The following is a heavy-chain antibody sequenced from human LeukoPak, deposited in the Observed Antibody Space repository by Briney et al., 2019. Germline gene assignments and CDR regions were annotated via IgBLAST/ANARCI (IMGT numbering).Heavy chain of an antibody. Sequence: PGGSLRLSCAASGFTFSSYGMHWVRQAPGKGLEWVAFMRYDGSNKYYADSVKGRFTISRDNSKNTLYLQMNSLRAEDTAVYYCAKDGTYYYGSGSYCFDYWGQGTLVTVSS. CDR1: GFTFSSYG. V-gene: IGHV3-30*02. CDR3: AKDGTYYYGSGSYCFDY. D-gene: IGHD3-10*01. J-gene: IGHJ4*02. CDR2: MRYDGSNK.